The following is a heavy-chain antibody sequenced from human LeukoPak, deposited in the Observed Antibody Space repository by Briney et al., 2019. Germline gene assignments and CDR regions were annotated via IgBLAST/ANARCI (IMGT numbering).Heavy chain of an antibody. V-gene: IGHV3-30*18. D-gene: IGHD4-17*01. CDR2: ISYDGSNK. Sequence: GGSLRLSCAASGFTFSSYGMHWVRQAPGKGLEWVAVISYDGSNKYYADSVKGRFTISRDNSKNTLYLQMNSLRAEDTAVYYCAKDLTRGVTTLSDYWGQGTLVTVSS. CDR1: GFTFSSYG. J-gene: IGHJ4*02. CDR3: AKDLTRGVTTLSDY.